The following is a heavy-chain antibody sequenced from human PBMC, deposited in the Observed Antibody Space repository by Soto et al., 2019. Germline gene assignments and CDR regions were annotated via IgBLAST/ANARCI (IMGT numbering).Heavy chain of an antibody. CDR1: GYTFTSYG. D-gene: IGHD2-15*01. V-gene: IGHV1-18*01. J-gene: IGHJ6*02. Sequence: QVQLVQSGGEVRKPGASVTVSCKASGYTFTSYGISWVRQAPGQGLEWMGWISGYNGKTNYAQKVQERVTMTTDTSTSTVYLELRSLRFDDTAVYYCAKEGDVAYYCCGMDVWCQGTTVTVSS. CDR2: ISGYNGKT. CDR3: AKEGDVAYYCCGMDV.